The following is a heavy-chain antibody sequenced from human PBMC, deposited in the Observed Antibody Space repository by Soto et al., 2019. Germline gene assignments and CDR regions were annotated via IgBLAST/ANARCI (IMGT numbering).Heavy chain of an antibody. J-gene: IGHJ5*02. Sequence: ESGGGVVQPGRSLRLSCAASGFTFSSYGMHWVRQAPGKGLEWVAVIWYDGSNKYYADSVKGRFTISRDNSKNTLYLQMNSLRAEDTAVYYCARDSRYSKMYNWFDPWGQGTLVTVSS. CDR3: ARDSRYSKMYNWFDP. D-gene: IGHD4-4*01. CDR2: IWYDGSNK. V-gene: IGHV3-33*01. CDR1: GFTFSSYG.